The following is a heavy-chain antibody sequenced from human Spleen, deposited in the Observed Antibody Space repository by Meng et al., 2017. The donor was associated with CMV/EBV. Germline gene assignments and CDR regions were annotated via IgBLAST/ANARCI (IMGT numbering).Heavy chain of an antibody. Sequence: GESLKISCAASGFTFSSYSMNWVRQAPGKGLEWVSSISSSSSYIYYADSVKGRFTISRDNAKNSLYLQMNSLRAEDTAVYYCARDCSSTSCYSDYYYYGMDVWGQGTTVTVSS. D-gene: IGHD2-2*01. CDR1: GFTFSSYS. CDR2: ISSSSSYI. CDR3: ARDCSSTSCYSDYYYYGMDV. V-gene: IGHV3-21*01. J-gene: IGHJ6*02.